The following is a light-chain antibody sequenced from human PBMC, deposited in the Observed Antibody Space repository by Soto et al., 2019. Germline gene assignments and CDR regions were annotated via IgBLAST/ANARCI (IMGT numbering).Light chain of an antibody. Sequence: EIVMTQSPATLSASPGDSATLSCRASQSVNSNYLAWYQQHPGQPPRLLIYGISTRATGIPARFSGSGSGTDFTLTISSLQPEDFATYYCQQSYSTPQGTFGQGTKVDIK. CDR2: GIS. CDR3: QQSYSTPQGT. V-gene: IGKV3-15*01. J-gene: IGKJ1*01. CDR1: QSVNSN.